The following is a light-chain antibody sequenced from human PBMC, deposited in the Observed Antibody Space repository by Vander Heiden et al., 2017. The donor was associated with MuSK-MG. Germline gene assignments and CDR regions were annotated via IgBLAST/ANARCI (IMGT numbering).Light chain of an antibody. CDR1: QSLLHSNGHNY. CDR2: LAS. J-gene: IGKJ1*01. CDR3: RQGLQTPRT. V-gene: IGKV2-28*01. Sequence: DIVMTQSPLSLPVIPGESASISCRSSQSLLHSNGHNYLHWYVQKPGQSPQLLIYLASERASGVPDRFNGSGSGTTFTLTINRVEAEDVAFYYCRQGLQTPRTFGQGTKVEV.